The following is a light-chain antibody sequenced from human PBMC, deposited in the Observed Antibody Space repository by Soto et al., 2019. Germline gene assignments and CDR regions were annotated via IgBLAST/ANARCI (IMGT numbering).Light chain of an antibody. CDR2: LGS. V-gene: IGKV2-28*01. J-gene: IGKJ1*01. CDR1: QSLLHSDGYNY. Sequence: DVVMTQSPLSLPVTPGEPASISCRSSQSLLHSDGYNYLDWYLQKPGQSPQLLIYLGSNRASGVPDRFSGSGSGTDFTLKISRVEAEDVGIYYCMQAVQTPRACGQGTKVEIK. CDR3: MQAVQTPRA.